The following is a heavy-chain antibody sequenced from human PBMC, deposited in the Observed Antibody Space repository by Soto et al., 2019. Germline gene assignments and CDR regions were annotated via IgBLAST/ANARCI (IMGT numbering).Heavy chain of an antibody. CDR2: YSGST. V-gene: IGHV4-59*08. J-gene: IGHJ4*02. Sequence: YSGSTNYNPSLKSRVTISVDTSKNQFSLKLSSVTAADTAVYYCARQAEMATIKLGGYYFDYWGQGTLVTVS. D-gene: IGHD5-12*01. CDR3: ARQAEMATIKLGGYYFDY.